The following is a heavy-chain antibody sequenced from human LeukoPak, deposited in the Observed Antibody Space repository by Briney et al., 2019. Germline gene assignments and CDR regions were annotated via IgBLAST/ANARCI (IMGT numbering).Heavy chain of an antibody. CDR2: IYHIGTT. CDR1: GYSIRSAYY. D-gene: IGHD4-23*01. CDR3: ATTTVVTRDFDY. J-gene: IGHJ4*02. V-gene: IGHV4-38-2*01. Sequence: SETLSLTCAVSGYSIRSAYYWGWIRQPPAKGLEWIGSIYHIGTTYYNPSLKSRVTISLNTSKSQFSLKLTSVTAADTAVYYCATTTVVTRDFDYWGQGTLVTVSS.